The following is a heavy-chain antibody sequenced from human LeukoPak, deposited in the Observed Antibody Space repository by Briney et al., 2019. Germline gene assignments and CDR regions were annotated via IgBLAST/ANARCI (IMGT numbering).Heavy chain of an antibody. V-gene: IGHV1-8*03. J-gene: IGHJ5*02. Sequence: ASVKVSCKASGYTFTSYDINWVRQATGQGVEWMGWMNPNSGNTGYAQKFQGRVTITRNTSISTAYMELSSLRSEDTAVYYCARGPLSTLAVADYNWFDPWGQGTLVTVSS. CDR1: GYTFTSYD. D-gene: IGHD6-19*01. CDR2: MNPNSGNT. CDR3: ARGPLSTLAVADYNWFDP.